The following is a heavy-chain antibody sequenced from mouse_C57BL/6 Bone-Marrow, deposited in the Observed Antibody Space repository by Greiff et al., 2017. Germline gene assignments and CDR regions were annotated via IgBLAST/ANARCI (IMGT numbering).Heavy chain of an antibody. CDR1: GYTFTSYW. J-gene: IGHJ3*01. CDR3: ARRYYSNYALAY. V-gene: IGHV1-72*01. CDR2: IDPNSGGT. D-gene: IGHD2-5*01. Sequence: VQLQQPGAELVKPGASVKLSCKASGYTFTSYWMHWVKQRPGRGLEWIGRIDPNSGGTKYTEKFQSKATLTVDTPSNTAYLQLSSLTSEESAVYYCARRYYSNYALAYWGQGTLVTVSA.